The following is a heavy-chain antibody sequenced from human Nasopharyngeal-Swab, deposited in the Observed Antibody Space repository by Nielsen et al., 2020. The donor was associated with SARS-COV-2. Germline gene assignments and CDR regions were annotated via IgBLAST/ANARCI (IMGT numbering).Heavy chain of an antibody. J-gene: IGHJ4*02. Sequence: SETLSLTCTVSGDSISSYYWSWIRQPPGKGLEWIGYIYYSGSTNYNPSLKSRVTISVDTSKNQFSLKLSSVTAADTAVYYCARAHSSGWYYFDYWGQGTLVTVSS. D-gene: IGHD6-19*01. V-gene: IGHV4-59*01. CDR1: GDSISSYY. CDR3: ARAHSSGWYYFDY. CDR2: IYYSGST.